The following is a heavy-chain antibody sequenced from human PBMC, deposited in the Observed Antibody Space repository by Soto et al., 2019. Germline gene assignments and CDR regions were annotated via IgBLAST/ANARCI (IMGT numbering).Heavy chain of an antibody. CDR3: ASPYQYDSRAYLGAFDI. CDR1: GYIFTNYG. J-gene: IGHJ3*02. V-gene: IGHV1-18*04. CDR2: ISAYNGST. D-gene: IGHD3-22*01. Sequence: ASVKVSCKASGYIFTNYGISWVRQAPGQGLEYVGWISAYNGSTNYAQKFQGRVTMTTDTSTTTAYMELRSLRSEDTAVYYCASPYQYDSRAYLGAFDIWGQGTMVTVSS.